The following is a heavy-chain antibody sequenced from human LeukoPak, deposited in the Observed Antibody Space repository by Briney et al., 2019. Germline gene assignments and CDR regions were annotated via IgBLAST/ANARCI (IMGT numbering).Heavy chain of an antibody. CDR1: GFTFSSCA. Sequence: PGGSVRLLCGASGFTFSSCAMNWARHAPGKGLEWVSASSCSGLHTYYADSVKGRFTVTRDNSKNTLYLQMNSLRAEDTAVYYCAKPTARQAYCSSGSCYDASDIWGQGTMVTVSS. J-gene: IGHJ3*02. D-gene: IGHD2-15*01. V-gene: IGHV3-23*01. CDR2: SSCSGLHT. CDR3: AKPTARQAYCSSGSCYDASDI.